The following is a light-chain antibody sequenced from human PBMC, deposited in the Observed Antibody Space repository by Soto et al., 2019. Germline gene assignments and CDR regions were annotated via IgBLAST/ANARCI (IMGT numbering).Light chain of an antibody. Sequence: SYVLTQPPSVSVAPGQTARITCGGVNIGTKSVHWYQQKPGQAPVLVVYEDSDRPSGIPERFSGSNSGNTATLTIRRVEAGDEADYYCQVWDSSSDHVVFGGRTKLTVL. CDR3: QVWDSSSDHVV. CDR1: NIGTKS. J-gene: IGLJ2*01. CDR2: EDS. V-gene: IGLV3-21*02.